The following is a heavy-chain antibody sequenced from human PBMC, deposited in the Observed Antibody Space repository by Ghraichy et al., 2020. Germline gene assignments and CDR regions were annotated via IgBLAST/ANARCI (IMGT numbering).Heavy chain of an antibody. D-gene: IGHD1-20*01. CDR3: ARNLYGITASYYYYGMDV. CDR1: GFTFSSYS. Sequence: GALRLSCAASGFTFSSYSVTWVRQAPGKGLEWVSSISSSSSSIYYADSLKGRFTISRDNAKNSLYLQMNSLRAEDTAVYYCARNLYGITASYYYYGMDVWGQGTTVTVSS. CDR2: ISSSSSSI. J-gene: IGHJ6*02. V-gene: IGHV3-21*01.